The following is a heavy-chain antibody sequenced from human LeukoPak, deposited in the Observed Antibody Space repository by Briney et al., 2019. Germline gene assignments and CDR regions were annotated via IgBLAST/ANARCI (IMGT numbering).Heavy chain of an antibody. D-gene: IGHD3-22*01. V-gene: IGHV4-39*07. CDR3: ARDPYYSDSSGYSYYYYMDV. J-gene: IGHJ6*03. CDR1: GGSISSSSYY. CDR2: IYYSGST. Sequence: SETLSLTCTVSGGSISSSSYYWGWIRQPPGKGLEWIGSIYYSGSTYYNPSLKSRVTISVDTSKNQFSLKVNSVTAADTAVYYCARDPYYSDSSGYSYYYYMDVWGEGTMVTVSS.